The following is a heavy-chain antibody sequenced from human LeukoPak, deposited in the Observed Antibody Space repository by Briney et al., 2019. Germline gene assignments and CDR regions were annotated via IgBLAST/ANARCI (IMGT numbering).Heavy chain of an antibody. Sequence: GGSLRLSCAASGFTFDDYAMHWVRQAPGKGLEWVSGISWNSGSIGYADSVKGRFTISRDNAKNSLYLQMNSLRAEDTAVYYCASRGSSGRRDFDYWGQGTLVTVSS. D-gene: IGHD3-10*01. CDR2: ISWNSGSI. CDR1: GFTFDDYA. CDR3: ASRGSSGRRDFDY. V-gene: IGHV3-9*01. J-gene: IGHJ4*02.